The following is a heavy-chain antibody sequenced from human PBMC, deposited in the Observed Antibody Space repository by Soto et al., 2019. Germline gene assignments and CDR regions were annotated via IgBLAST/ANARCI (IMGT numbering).Heavy chain of an antibody. Sequence: EMQLVQSGGGLVKPGGSLRLSCVASRFNFSAASLNWLRQAPGKGLERVGRIKPKSEGETADYTAPVRGRFTISRDDSQNTLQLQMDSLKAEDTAVYYCATVPYSCGPPWGLGVLVTVSS. V-gene: IGHV3-15*07. CDR2: IKPKSEGETA. CDR1: RFNFSAAS. J-gene: IGHJ4*02. D-gene: IGHD6-19*01. CDR3: ATVPYSCGPP.